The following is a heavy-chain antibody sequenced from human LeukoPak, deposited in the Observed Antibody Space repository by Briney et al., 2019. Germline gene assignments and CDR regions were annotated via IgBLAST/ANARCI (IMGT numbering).Heavy chain of an antibody. Sequence: ASVKVSCKASGYTFTSYAMNWVRQAPGQGLEWMGWINTNTGNPTYAQGFTGRFVFSLDTSVSTAYLQISSLKAEDTAVYYCARPWYSSGWYRAYYFDYWGQGTLVTVSS. CDR1: GYTFTSYA. J-gene: IGHJ4*02. CDR2: INTNTGNP. CDR3: ARPWYSSGWYRAYYFDY. D-gene: IGHD6-19*01. V-gene: IGHV7-4-1*02.